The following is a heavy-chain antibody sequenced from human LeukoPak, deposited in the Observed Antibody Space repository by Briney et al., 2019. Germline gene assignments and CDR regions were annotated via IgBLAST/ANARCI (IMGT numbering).Heavy chain of an antibody. Sequence: SETLSLTCTVSGGSISSSSYSWGWIRQPPGKGLEWMGSIYYSGSTYYNPSLKSRVTISVDTSKNQFSLKLSSVTAADTAVYYCARGKDGYSLIYYFDYWGQGALVTVSS. CDR3: ARGKDGYSLIYYFDY. J-gene: IGHJ4*02. D-gene: IGHD5-24*01. CDR2: IYYSGST. V-gene: IGHV4-39*07. CDR1: GGSISSSSYS.